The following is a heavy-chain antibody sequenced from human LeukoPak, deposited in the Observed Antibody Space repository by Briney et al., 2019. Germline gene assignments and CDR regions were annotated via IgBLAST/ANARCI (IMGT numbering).Heavy chain of an antibody. CDR2: INPSGGST. J-gene: IGHJ4*02. CDR1: GYTFTSYY. CDR3: ARRGGVATPFDY. Sequence: ASVKVSCKASGYTFTSYYMHWVRPAPGQRLERMLIINPSGGSTSYAQQFQGRATMTRDTSTSTVYMELSSLRSEDTAVYYCARRGGVATPFDYWGQGTLVTVSS. V-gene: IGHV1-46*01. D-gene: IGHD3-3*01.